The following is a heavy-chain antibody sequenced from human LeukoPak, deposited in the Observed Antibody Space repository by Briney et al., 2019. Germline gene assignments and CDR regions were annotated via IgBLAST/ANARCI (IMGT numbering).Heavy chain of an antibody. Sequence: SQTLSLTCAVSGGSISSGGYSWSWIRQPPGKGLEWIGYIYHSESTYYNPSLKSRVTISVDRSKNQFSLKLSSVTAADTAVYYCARAGAVDTGYYYYGMDVWGQGTTVTVSS. CDR1: GGSISSGGYS. CDR3: ARAGAVDTGYYYYGMDV. D-gene: IGHD5-18*01. CDR2: IYHSEST. V-gene: IGHV4-30-2*01. J-gene: IGHJ6*02.